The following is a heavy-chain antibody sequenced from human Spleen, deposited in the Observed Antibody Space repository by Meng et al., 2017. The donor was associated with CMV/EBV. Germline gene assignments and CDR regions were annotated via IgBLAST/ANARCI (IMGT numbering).Heavy chain of an antibody. CDR3: VRDKQQLGYYYYGMDV. J-gene: IGHJ6*02. CDR1: GGTFSSYA. D-gene: IGHD6-13*01. V-gene: IGHV1-69*05. CDR2: IIPIFGTA. Sequence: SVKVSCKASGGTFSSYAISWVRQAPGQGLEWMGGIIPIFGTANYAQKFQGRVTITTDESTSTAYMELSSLRSEDTAVYYCVRDKQQLGYYYYGMDVWGQGTTVTVSS.